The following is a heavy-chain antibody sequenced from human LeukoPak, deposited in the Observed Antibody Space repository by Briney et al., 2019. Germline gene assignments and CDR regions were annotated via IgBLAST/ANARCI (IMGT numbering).Heavy chain of an antibody. J-gene: IGHJ3*02. CDR1: GFTFSSYS. D-gene: IGHD2-21*01. Sequence: PGGSLRLSCAASGFTFSSYSMNLVRQAPGKGLEWVSYICSSSCTKYYADFVKGRFTISRNNAKNLPVLPMNSLRAEDTAVYYCARRSLISSRWWSLDAFDIWGQGTMVTVSS. V-gene: IGHV3-48*01. CDR2: ICSSSCTK. CDR3: ARRSLISSRWWSLDAFDI.